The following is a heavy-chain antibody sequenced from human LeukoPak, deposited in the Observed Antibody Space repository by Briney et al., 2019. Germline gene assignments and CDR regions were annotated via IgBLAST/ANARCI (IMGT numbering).Heavy chain of an antibody. V-gene: IGHV3-21*04. J-gene: IGHJ5*02. CDR1: GFTFSSYS. CDR2: ISSSSSYI. D-gene: IGHD6-13*01. CDR3: AKGSGSSSWEGWFDP. Sequence: GGSLRLSCAASGFTFSSYSMNWVRQAPGKGLEWVSSISSSSSYIYCADSVKGRFTISRDNAKNSLYLQMNSLRAEDTAVYYCAKGSGSSSWEGWFDPWGQGTLVTVSS.